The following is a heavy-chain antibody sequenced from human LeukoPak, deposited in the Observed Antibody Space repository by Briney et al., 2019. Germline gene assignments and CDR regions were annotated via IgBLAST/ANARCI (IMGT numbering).Heavy chain of an antibody. J-gene: IGHJ4*02. CDR2: ISSSGSTI. V-gene: IGHV3-48*03. CDR3: ARDNYDSSGYYFD. CDR1: GFTFSSYE. Sequence: KPGGSLILSCAASGFTFSSYEMNWVRQAPGKGLEWVSYISSSGSTIYYADSVKGRFTISRDNAKNSLYLQMNSLRAEDTAVYYCARDNYDSSGYYFDWGQGTLVTVSS. D-gene: IGHD3-22*01.